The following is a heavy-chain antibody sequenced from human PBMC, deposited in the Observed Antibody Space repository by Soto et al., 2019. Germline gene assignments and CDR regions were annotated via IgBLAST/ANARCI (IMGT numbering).Heavy chain of an antibody. J-gene: IGHJ4*02. CDR2: FSGTNSNT. D-gene: IGHD1-26*01. CDR3: VKGQKWELPPDY. CDR1: GFIFSNYA. V-gene: IGHV3-23*01. Sequence: GGSLRLSCAASGFIFSNYAMSWVRQAPGKGLEWVSAFSGTNSNTYYAASVKGRFTISRDNSKNTLYLQMNSLKAEDTAVYYCVKGQKWELPPDYWGQGALVTVSS.